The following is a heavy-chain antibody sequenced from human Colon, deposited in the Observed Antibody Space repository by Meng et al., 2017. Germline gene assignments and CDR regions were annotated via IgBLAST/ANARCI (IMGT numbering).Heavy chain of an antibody. CDR2: IHYSENT. V-gene: IGHV4-31*03. J-gene: IGHJ4*02. Sequence: QVQMQESGPGVGKPSETLALTCSVSGASIRGGGYYWSWIRQVPGKGLDLIGYIHYSENTYYKPSLQSRAIISVDTSKNEFSLRLSSVSAADTAVYYCARRYGSGTYPFDFWGQGILVTVSS. CDR1: GASIRGGGYY. CDR3: ARRYGSGTYPFDF. D-gene: IGHD3-10*01.